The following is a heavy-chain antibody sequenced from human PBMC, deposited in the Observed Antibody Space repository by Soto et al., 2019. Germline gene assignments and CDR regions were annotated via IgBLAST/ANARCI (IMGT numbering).Heavy chain of an antibody. CDR3: AKGLGGHSDYFGERHGDL. CDR1: GFSFSFYG. V-gene: IGHV3-30*18. D-gene: IGHD4-17*01. J-gene: IGHJ2*01. CDR2: IALDGINK. Sequence: QMQLVESGGGVVQPGRSLRLSCAASGFSFSFYGMHWVRQAPGKGLEWVAVIALDGINKYYADSVKGRFTISRDNSKNTRYREMRSRRTEDTAVYYGAKGLGGHSDYFGERHGDLWGRGTPGTVSS.